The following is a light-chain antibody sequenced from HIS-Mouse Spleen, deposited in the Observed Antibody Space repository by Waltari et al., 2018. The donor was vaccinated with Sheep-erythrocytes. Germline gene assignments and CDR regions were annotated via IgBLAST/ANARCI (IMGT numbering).Light chain of an antibody. CDR3: QSYDSSTVV. J-gene: IGLJ2*01. V-gene: IGLV6-57*04. Sequence: NFMLTQPHSVSESPGKTVTISCTRSSGSIASNYVQRYQQRPGSAPTTVIYEDNQRPPGVPDRFSGSIDSSSNSASLTISGLKTEDEADYYCQSYDSSTVVFGGGTKLTVL. CDR1: SGSIASNY. CDR2: EDN.